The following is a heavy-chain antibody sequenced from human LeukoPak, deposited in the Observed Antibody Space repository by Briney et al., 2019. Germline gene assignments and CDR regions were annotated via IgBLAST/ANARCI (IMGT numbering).Heavy chain of an antibody. J-gene: IGHJ4*02. Sequence: PGGSLRLSCAASGFTFSNYAMSWVRQAPGKGLEWVSAISGTGSSTYYGDSVKGRFTISRDNFQNTLYLQVNSLRAEDTAVYYCARDQSGAEAGTLFEYWGQGTLVTVSS. D-gene: IGHD6-13*01. CDR3: ARDQSGAEAGTLFEY. V-gene: IGHV3-23*02. CDR2: ISGTGSST. CDR1: GFTFSNYA.